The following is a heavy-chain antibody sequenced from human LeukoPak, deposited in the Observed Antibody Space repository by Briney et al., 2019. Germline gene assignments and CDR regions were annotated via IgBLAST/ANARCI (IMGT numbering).Heavy chain of an antibody. CDR1: GFTFSSYN. D-gene: IGHD5-24*01. Sequence: GGSLRLSCEASGFTFSSYNMNWVRQAPGRGLEWVSSISSSSSYIYYADSVKGRFTISRDNAKNSLYLQMNSLRAEDTAVYYCARDGYGSHDYWGQGTLVTVSS. J-gene: IGHJ4*02. V-gene: IGHV3-21*01. CDR3: ARDGYGSHDY. CDR2: ISSSSSYI.